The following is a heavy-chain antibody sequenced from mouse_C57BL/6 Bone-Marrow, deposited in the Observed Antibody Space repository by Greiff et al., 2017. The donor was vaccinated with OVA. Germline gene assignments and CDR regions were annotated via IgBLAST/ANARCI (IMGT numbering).Heavy chain of an antibody. D-gene: IGHD1-1*01. Sequence: EVQWVESGGDLVKPGGSLKLSCAASGFTFSSYGMSWVRQTPDKRLEWVATISSGGSYTYYPDSVKGRFTISRDNAKNTLYLQMSSLKSEDTAMYYCALGYYGASFAYWGQGTLVTVSA. V-gene: IGHV5-6*01. CDR1: GFTFSSYG. CDR3: ALGYYGASFAY. CDR2: ISSGGSYT. J-gene: IGHJ3*01.